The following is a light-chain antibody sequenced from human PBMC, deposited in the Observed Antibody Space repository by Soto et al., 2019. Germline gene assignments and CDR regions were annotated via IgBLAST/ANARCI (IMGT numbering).Light chain of an antibody. CDR3: QEYGSSWT. J-gene: IGKJ1*01. CDR1: QSVSSSY. Sequence: EIVLTQSPGTLSLSPGERATLSCRASQSVSSSYLAWYQQKPGQAPSLLIYGASSSATGIPYRFSGSGSGTDFTPTSSRQEAEDFAVYECQEYGSSWTFGQGTKVDIK. CDR2: GAS. V-gene: IGKV3-20*01.